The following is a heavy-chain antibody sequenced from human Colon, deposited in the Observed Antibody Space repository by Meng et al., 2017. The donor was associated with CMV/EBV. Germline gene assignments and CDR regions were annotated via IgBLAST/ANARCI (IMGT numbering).Heavy chain of an antibody. Sequence: ASVKVSCKASGYTFNKHEINWVRQAPGQGLEWMGWINLWNGNIEYAQKFQGRITLTTDESTSTVYMELRSLTSDDAAVYYCARDLFSPGGNSCFGYWGQGTVVTVSS. CDR1: GYTFNKHE. CDR2: INLWNGNI. J-gene: IGHJ4*02. D-gene: IGHD3-16*01. CDR3: ARDLFSPGGNSCFGY. V-gene: IGHV1-18*01.